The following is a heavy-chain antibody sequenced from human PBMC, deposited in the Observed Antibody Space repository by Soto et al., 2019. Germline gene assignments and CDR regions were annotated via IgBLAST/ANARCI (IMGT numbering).Heavy chain of an antibody. CDR1: GDSMTSSDW. CDR2: IHYSGDN. J-gene: IGHJ4*02. D-gene: IGHD3-22*01. V-gene: IGHV4-4*02. Sequence: QVQLQESGPGLVKPSGTLSLTCAVSGDSMTSSDWWSWVRQAPGKGLEWIGEIHYSGDNNYDPSLRSRVTISVDRSKNQFSLNLSSVTAADPAVYFCVCNGYYSLEYWGQGTLVIVSP. CDR3: VCNGYYSLEY.